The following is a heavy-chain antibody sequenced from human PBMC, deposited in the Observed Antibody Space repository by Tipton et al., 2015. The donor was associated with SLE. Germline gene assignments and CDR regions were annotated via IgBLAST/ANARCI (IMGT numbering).Heavy chain of an antibody. Sequence: TLSLTCTVSGGYISSYYWSWIRQPPGKGLEWIGYIYYSGSTNYNPSLKSRVTTSFDRSKNQFSLKLSSVTAADTAAYYCARGVAGYYFFCYMDVWAKGTTVSVSS. D-gene: IGHD5/OR15-5a*01. J-gene: IGHJ6*03. CDR3: ARGVAGYYFFCYMDV. CDR1: GGYISSYY. V-gene: IGHV4-59*12. CDR2: IYYSGST.